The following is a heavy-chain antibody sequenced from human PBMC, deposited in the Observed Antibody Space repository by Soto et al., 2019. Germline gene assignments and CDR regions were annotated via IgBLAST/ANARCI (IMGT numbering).Heavy chain of an antibody. V-gene: IGHV1-46*01. Sequence: GAAEKVSCKAPAGTFTSYYIHSLRQAPAPALEGMGIINPNGGSTRFAQTFQGRITMTTDTSTSTVYMKLRSLSSEDTAVYYCARSSGGVFGVIIEGSNWLAPRGQGSLVTVSS. CDR3: ARSSGGVFGVIIEGSNWLAP. J-gene: IGHJ5*02. CDR1: AGTFTSYY. CDR2: INPNGGST. D-gene: IGHD3-3*01.